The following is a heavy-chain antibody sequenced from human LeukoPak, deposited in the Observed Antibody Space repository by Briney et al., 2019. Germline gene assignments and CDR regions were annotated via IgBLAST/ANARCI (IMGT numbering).Heavy chain of an antibody. CDR2: ISYDGSNK. D-gene: IGHD1-1*01. J-gene: IGHJ4*02. CDR1: GFTFSRYS. CDR3: AKESVYTTFDDY. V-gene: IGHV3-30*18. Sequence: GGSLRLSCVASGFTFSRYSMNWVRQAPGKGLEWVAVISYDGSNKYYADSVKGRFTISRDNSKNTLYLQMNSLRAEDTAVYYCAKESVYTTFDDYWGQGTLVTVSS.